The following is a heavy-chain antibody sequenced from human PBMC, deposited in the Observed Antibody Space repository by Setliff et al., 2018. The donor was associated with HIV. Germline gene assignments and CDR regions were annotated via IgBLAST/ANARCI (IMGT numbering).Heavy chain of an antibody. D-gene: IGHD5-18*01. V-gene: IGHV4-39*07. CDR1: GGSISSSDYF. CDR3: ARDRYSYGRSYFDY. CDR2: INHRGST. Sequence: SETLSLTCTVSGGSISSSDYFWTWIRQSPGKGLKWIGEINHRGSTNYNPSLKSRVTVIIDIYKNQMSLNLRSVTAADTAVYYCARDRYSYGRSYFDYWGQGTLVTVSS. J-gene: IGHJ4*02.